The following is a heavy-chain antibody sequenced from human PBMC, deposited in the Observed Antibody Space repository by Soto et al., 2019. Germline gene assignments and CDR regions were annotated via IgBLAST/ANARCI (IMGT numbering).Heavy chain of an antibody. CDR3: ARDLKGIAVAGTFDYYYGMDV. Sequence: SETLSLTCAVSGGSISSSNWWSWVRQPPGKGLEWIGEIYHSGSTNYNPYLKSRVTISVDKSKNQFSLKLSSVTAADTAVYYCARDLKGIAVAGTFDYYYGMDVWGQGTTVTVSS. V-gene: IGHV4-4*02. CDR1: GGSISSSNW. CDR2: IYHSGST. D-gene: IGHD6-19*01. J-gene: IGHJ6*02.